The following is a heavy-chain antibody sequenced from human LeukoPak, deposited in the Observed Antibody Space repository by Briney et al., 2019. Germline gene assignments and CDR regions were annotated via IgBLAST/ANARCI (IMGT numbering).Heavy chain of an antibody. CDR2: INTNTGNP. CDR3: ARVGNVHYYDSSGYSV. CDR1: GYTFTSYA. V-gene: IGHV7-4-1*02. Sequence: GASVKVSCKASGYTFTSYAMNWVRQAPGQGLEWMGWINTNTGNPTYAQGFTGRFVFPLDTSVSTAYLQISSLKAEDTAVYYCARVGNVHYYDSSGYSVWGQGTLVTVSS. J-gene: IGHJ4*02. D-gene: IGHD3-22*01.